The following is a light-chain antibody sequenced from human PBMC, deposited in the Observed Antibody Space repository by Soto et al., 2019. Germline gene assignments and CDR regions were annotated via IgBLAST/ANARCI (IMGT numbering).Light chain of an antibody. Sequence: TQSPSTLSASVGDRVTITCRASQSISSWLAWYQQKPGQAPRLLIRDASSRATGIPDRFSGSGSGTDFTLTVSRVEPEDFAVYYCQQYARSPITFGQGTRLDIK. J-gene: IGKJ5*01. CDR2: DAS. CDR1: QSISSW. V-gene: IGKV3-20*01. CDR3: QQYARSPIT.